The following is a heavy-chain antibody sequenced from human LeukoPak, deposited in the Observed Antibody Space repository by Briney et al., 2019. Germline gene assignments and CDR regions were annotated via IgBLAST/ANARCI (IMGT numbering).Heavy chain of an antibody. Sequence: PGGSLRLSCAASGFIFSNYAMHWVRQAPGKGLEWVALISSDGSKTYHADSVKGRFSISRDNSKNTLYLQLNSLRAEVTSVYYCARDSTYWYDSGSSGPHYFDYWGQGTLVTVSS. CDR3: ARDSTYWYDSGSSGPHYFDY. V-gene: IGHV3-30*01. D-gene: IGHD3-10*01. J-gene: IGHJ4*02. CDR1: GFIFSNYA. CDR2: ISSDGSKT.